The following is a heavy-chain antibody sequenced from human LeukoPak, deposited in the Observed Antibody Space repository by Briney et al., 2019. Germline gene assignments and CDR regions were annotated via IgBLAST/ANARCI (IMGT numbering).Heavy chain of an antibody. CDR1: GFTFTNYA. CDR3: AKGSAGSRPYYFDC. CDR2: ITDSGGDT. D-gene: IGHD6-13*01. J-gene: IGHJ4*02. V-gene: IGHV3-23*01. Sequence: GGSLRLSCAASGFTFTNYAMSWVRQARGKGVEGLSAITDSGGDTYHADSVKGRFTISRDNSKNTLYLQMNSLRADGTAVYHCAKGSAGSRPYYFDCWGQGTLVTVSS.